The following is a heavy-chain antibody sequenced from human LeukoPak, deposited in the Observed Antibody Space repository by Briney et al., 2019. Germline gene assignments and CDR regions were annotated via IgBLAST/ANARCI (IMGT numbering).Heavy chain of an antibody. CDR1: GGSISSYY. V-gene: IGHV4-59*01. J-gene: IGHJ5*02. D-gene: IGHD2-2*01. CDR2: IYYSGST. Sequence: SETLSLTCTVSGGSISSYYWSWIRQPPGKGLEWIGYIYYSGSTNYNPSLKSRVTISVDTSKNQLSLKLNSVSAADTAVYYCARLTVPLRFDPWGQGTLVTVSS. CDR3: ARLTVPLRFDP.